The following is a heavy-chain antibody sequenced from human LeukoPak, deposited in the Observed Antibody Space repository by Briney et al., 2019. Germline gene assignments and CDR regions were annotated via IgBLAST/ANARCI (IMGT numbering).Heavy chain of an antibody. J-gene: IGHJ6*02. CDR2: INTNTGNP. CDR3: ARDRVLLSSQRDYYYGMDV. V-gene: IGHV7-4-1*02. D-gene: IGHD2-2*01. CDR1: GYTFTRYG. Sequence: ASVNVSCKASGYTFTRYGMNWVRQAPGQGLEWMGWINTNTGNPTYAQGFTGRFVFSLDTSVSTAYLQISSLKAEDTAVYYCARDRVLLSSQRDYYYGMDVWGQGTTVTVSS.